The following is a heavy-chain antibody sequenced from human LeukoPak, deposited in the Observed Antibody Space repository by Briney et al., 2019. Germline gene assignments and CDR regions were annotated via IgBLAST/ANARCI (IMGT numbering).Heavy chain of an antibody. CDR3: ARAGRTVTTHFDN. D-gene: IGHD4-11*01. CDR1: GYSFTTYR. Sequence: ASVKVSCKASGYSFTTYRISWVRQAPGQGLEWMGWIGAYTNYAQKLQGRVTMTTDTSTSTAYMELRNLRSDDTAMYYCARAGRTVTTHFDNWGQGTLVTVSS. V-gene: IGHV1-18*01. CDR2: IGAYT. J-gene: IGHJ4*02.